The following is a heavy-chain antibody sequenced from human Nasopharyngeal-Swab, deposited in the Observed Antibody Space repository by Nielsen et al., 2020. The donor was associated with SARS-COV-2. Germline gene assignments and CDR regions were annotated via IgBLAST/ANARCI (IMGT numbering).Heavy chain of an antibody. CDR2: ISSSGSTI. CDR1: GFTFSDYY. CDR3: ARDRYGDYSDY. Sequence: SLKISCAASGFTFSDYYMTWIRQAPGKGLEWVSYISSSGSTIYYADSVKGRFTISRDNAKNSLFLQMNSLRAEDTAVYYCARDRYGDYSDYWGQGTLVTVSS. D-gene: IGHD4-17*01. J-gene: IGHJ4*02. V-gene: IGHV3-11*04.